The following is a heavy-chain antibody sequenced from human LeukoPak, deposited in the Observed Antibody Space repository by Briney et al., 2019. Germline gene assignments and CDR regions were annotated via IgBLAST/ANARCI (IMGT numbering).Heavy chain of an antibody. D-gene: IGHD3-3*01. CDR1: GGSFSGYY. Sequence: PSETLSLTCAVYGGSFSGYYWSWIRQPPGKGLEWIGEINHSGSTNYNPSLKSRVTISVDTSKNQFSLKLSSVTAADTAVYYCARSRLRFLEWFVNNWFDPWGQGTLVTVSS. J-gene: IGHJ5*02. CDR3: ARSRLRFLEWFVNNWFDP. V-gene: IGHV4-34*01. CDR2: INHSGST.